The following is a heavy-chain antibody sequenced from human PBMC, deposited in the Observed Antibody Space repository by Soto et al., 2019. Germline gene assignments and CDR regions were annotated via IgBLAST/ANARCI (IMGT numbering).Heavy chain of an antibody. J-gene: IGHJ5*02. CDR2: IYHSGTT. D-gene: IGHD3-10*01. CDR3: ASKSGRGWFAT. V-gene: IGHV4-39*01. CDR1: GDGIGSPSSW. Sequence: QLQLQESGPRLVKPSETLSLSCPVSGDGIGSPSSWWGWIRQTPGERPEWIGSIYHSGTTYYKPSLQSRVTMSVDMSKNEFSLKLYFVTAADTAVYYCASKSGRGWFATWGQGILVTVSS.